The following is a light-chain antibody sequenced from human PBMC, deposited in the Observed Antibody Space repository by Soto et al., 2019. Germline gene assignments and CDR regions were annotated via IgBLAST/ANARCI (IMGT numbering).Light chain of an antibody. J-gene: IGKJ1*01. CDR3: QQYHNWPPWT. Sequence: EIVMTQSPATLSVSPGERATLSGRASQSVSSNLAWYQQKPGQAPRLLIYGASTRATGIPARFSGSGSGTEFTLPISSLQSEDFAVYYCQQYHNWPPWTFGQGTKVDIK. CDR1: QSVSSN. V-gene: IGKV3D-15*01. CDR2: GAS.